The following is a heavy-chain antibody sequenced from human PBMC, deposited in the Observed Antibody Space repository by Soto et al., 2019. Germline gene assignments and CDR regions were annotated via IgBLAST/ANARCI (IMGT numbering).Heavy chain of an antibody. V-gene: IGHV3-30-3*01. Sequence: QVQLVESGGDVVQPGRSLRLSCAASGFTFSSYVMHWVRQAPGKGLEWVAVISYDGSNKFYADSVRGRFTISRDNSKNTLYLQMNSLRAEDTAVYYFAREGVRRHGEFDYWGQGTLVTVSS. CDR2: ISYDGSNK. J-gene: IGHJ4*02. CDR1: GFTFSSYV. D-gene: IGHD4-17*01. CDR3: AREGVRRHGEFDY.